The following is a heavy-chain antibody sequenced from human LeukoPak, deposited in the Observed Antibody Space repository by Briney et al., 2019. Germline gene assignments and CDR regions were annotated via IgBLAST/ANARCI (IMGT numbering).Heavy chain of an antibody. CDR1: GFTFSSYA. J-gene: IGHJ4*02. CDR2: ISGSGGDT. CDR3: AKDLQARKAVAGTRGDY. Sequence: PGGSLRLSCAASGFTFSSYAMNWVRQAPGKGLEWVSTISGSGGDTYYADSVKGRFTISRDNSKNTLYLQMNSLRAEDTAVYYCAKDLQARKAVAGTRGDYWGQGTLVTVSS. D-gene: IGHD6-19*01. V-gene: IGHV3-23*01.